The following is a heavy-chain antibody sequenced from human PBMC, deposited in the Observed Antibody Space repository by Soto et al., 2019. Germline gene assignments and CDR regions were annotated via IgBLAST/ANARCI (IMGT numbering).Heavy chain of an antibody. CDR3: VRTSLVVAAATREDY. D-gene: IGHD2-15*01. CDR2: INSDGSST. CDR1: GFTFSNYS. Sequence: DVQLVEAGGGLVQPGGSLRLSCAASGFTFSNYSMHWVRQAAGKGLVWVSRINSDGSSTSYADSVKGRFTISRDNAKNTLYLQMNSLRADDTAVYYCVRTSLVVAAATREDYWGQGTLVTVSS. J-gene: IGHJ4*02. V-gene: IGHV3-74*01.